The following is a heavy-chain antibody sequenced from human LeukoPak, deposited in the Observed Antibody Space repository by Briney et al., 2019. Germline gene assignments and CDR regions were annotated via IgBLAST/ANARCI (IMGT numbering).Heavy chain of an antibody. J-gene: IGHJ3*02. V-gene: IGHV3-23*01. CDR1: GFTFSSHS. CDR3: AKDSPILTI. D-gene: IGHD3-3*01. Sequence: GGSLRLSCAASGFTFSSHSMSWVRQAPGKGLEWVSAITDSGDGVYYADSVTGRFTISRDSSKDTLYLQMNNLGADDTAVYYCAKDSPILTIWGQGTMVTVSS. CDR2: ITDSGDGV.